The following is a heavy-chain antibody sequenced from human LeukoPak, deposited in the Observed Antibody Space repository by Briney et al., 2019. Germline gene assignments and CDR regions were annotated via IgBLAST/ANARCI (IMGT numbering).Heavy chain of an antibody. CDR1: GFTFSSYW. J-gene: IGHJ4*02. V-gene: IGHV3-74*01. D-gene: IGHD3-16*01. Sequence: GGSLRLSCAASGFTFSSYWMHWVRQAPGKGLVWVSRINSDGSSTSYADSVKGRFTISRDNAKNTLYLQMNSLRAEDTAVYYCARMGEVSGGYLDYWGQGTLVTFSS. CDR3: ARMGEVSGGYLDY. CDR2: INSDGSST.